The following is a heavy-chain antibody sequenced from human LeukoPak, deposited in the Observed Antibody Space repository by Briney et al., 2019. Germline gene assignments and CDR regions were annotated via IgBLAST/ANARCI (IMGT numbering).Heavy chain of an antibody. Sequence: PGGSLRLSCAASGFTFSRYWMHWVRQTPGKGLVWVSRITSDGSGTAYADSVKGRFTISRDNVKNTLFLQMNSLRAEDTAVYYCARHGDSTVDFDYWGQGSPVTVSS. CDR2: ITSDGSGT. V-gene: IGHV3-74*01. J-gene: IGHJ4*02. D-gene: IGHD4-23*01. CDR3: ARHGDSTVDFDY. CDR1: GFTFSRYW.